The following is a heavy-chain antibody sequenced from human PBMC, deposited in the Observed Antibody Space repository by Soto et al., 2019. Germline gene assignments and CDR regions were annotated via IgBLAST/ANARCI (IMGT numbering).Heavy chain of an antibody. CDR1: GCSISTYY. CDR2: IYYSGST. D-gene: IGHD6-13*01. V-gene: IGHV4-39*01. Sequence: SETLSLTCTVSGCSISTYYWGWIRQPPGKGLEWIGSIYYSGSTHYNPSLKSRVTMSVDTSTNQFSLKLNSVTAADTAVYYCTRHEGGAAADRPLDYWGQEPWSPSPQ. CDR3: TRHEGGAAADRPLDY. J-gene: IGHJ4*01.